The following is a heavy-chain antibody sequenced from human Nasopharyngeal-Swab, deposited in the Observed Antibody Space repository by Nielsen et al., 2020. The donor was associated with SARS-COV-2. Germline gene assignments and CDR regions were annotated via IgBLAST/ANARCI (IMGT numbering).Heavy chain of an antibody. Sequence: SGKVSCKASGGTFRSYAISWVRQAPGQGLEWMGGIIPIFGTANYAQKFQGRVTITADESTSTAYMELSSLRSEDTAVYYCARDQAGGGVLGYWGQGTLVTVSS. D-gene: IGHD2-8*02. V-gene: IGHV1-69*13. CDR2: IIPIFGTA. CDR1: GGTFRSYA. J-gene: IGHJ4*02. CDR3: ARDQAGGGVLGY.